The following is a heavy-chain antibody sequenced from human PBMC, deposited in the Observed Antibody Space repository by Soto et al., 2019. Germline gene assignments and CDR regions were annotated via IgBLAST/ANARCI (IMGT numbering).Heavy chain of an antibody. J-gene: IGHJ6*02. CDR1: GGSISSYY. CDR2: IYYSGST. Sequence: PSGTLSLTCTVSGGSISSYYWSWIRQPPGKGLEWIGYIYYSGSTNYNPSLKSRVTISVDTSKNQFSLKLSSVTAADTAVYYCARSDYYDSSGYGMDVWGQGTTVTVSS. CDR3: ARSDYYDSSGYGMDV. D-gene: IGHD3-22*01. V-gene: IGHV4-59*01.